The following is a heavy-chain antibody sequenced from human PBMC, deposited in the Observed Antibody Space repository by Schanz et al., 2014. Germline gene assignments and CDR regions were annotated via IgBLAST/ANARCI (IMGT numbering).Heavy chain of an antibody. J-gene: IGHJ4*02. CDR1: GYTFTSYS. V-gene: IGHV1-46*01. CDR3: ARGRGFYDY. CDR2: INLSGGST. Sequence: QVQLVQSGTQVKKPGALVKVSCKASGYTFTSYSMHWVRQAPGQGLEWMGIINLSGGSTNNAQKCQGRLTMTRDTSTSTVYMELSSLTSEDTAVHYCARGRGFYDYWGQGTLVTVAS. D-gene: IGHD3-10*01.